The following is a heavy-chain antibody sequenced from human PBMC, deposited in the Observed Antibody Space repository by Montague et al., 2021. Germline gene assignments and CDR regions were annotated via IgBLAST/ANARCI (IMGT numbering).Heavy chain of an antibody. D-gene: IGHD3-22*01. CDR1: GASINGWY. J-gene: IGHJ4*02. CDR2: VFYSGAT. V-gene: IGHV4-59*01. CDR3: ARQGFYESGGFFI. Sequence: SETLSLTCSVSGASINGWYWSWTRQPPGTGLERIGPVFYSGATNYNPSLKTRDTMSADTSKNQVSLKVNSVTAADTAVYYCARQGFYESGGFFIWGLGTLVTVAS.